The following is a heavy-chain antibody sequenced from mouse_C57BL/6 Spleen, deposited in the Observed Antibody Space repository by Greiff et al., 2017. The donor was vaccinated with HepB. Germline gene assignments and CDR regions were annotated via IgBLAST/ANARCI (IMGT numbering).Heavy chain of an antibody. CDR2: INPSSGYT. Sequence: QVQLQQSGAELAKPGASVKLSCKASGYTFTSYWMHWVKQRPGQGLEWIGYINPSSGYTKYNQKFKDKATLTADKSSSTAYMQLSSLTYEDSAVYYCAATTVVATPYFDYWGQGTTLTVSS. CDR1: GYTFTSYW. D-gene: IGHD1-1*01. V-gene: IGHV1-7*01. J-gene: IGHJ2*01. CDR3: AATTVVATPYFDY.